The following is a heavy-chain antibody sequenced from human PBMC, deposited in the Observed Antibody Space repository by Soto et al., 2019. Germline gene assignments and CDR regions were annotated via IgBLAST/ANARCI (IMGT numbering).Heavy chain of an antibody. V-gene: IGHV1-3*01. CDR3: ARVRDDFWSGYIFDY. Sequence: QVPLVQSGAEVKKPGASVKVSCKASGYTFTSYAMHWVRQAPGQRLEWMGWINAGNGNTKYSQKFQGRVTITRDTSASTAYMELSSLRSEDTAVYYCARVRDDFWSGYIFDYWGQGTLVTVSS. J-gene: IGHJ4*02. CDR2: INAGNGNT. D-gene: IGHD3-3*01. CDR1: GYTFTSYA.